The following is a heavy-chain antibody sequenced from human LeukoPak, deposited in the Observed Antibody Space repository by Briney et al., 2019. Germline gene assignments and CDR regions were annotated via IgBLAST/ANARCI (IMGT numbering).Heavy chain of an antibody. Sequence: ASVKVSCKASGYTFTSYDINWVRQATGQGLEWMGWMNPNSGNTNYAQKLQGRVTMTTDTSTSTAYMELRSLRSDDTAVYYCARSRVGATPYADYWGQGTLVTVSS. CDR1: GYTFTSYD. J-gene: IGHJ4*02. CDR3: ARSRVGATPYADY. D-gene: IGHD1-26*01. V-gene: IGHV1-18*01. CDR2: MNPNSGNT.